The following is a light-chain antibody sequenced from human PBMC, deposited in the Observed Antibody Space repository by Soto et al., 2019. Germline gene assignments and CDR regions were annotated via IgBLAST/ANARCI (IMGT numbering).Light chain of an antibody. CDR1: QSVLYSSNNKNY. Sequence: DIVMTQSPDSLAVSLGERATINCRSSQSVLYSSNNKNYLAWYQQKPGQPPKLLIYWASTRESGVPDRFSGSGSGTDFTLTISSLQVEDVAVYYCQHYYSDPPWTFGQGTKVEIK. J-gene: IGKJ1*01. V-gene: IGKV4-1*01. CDR2: WAS. CDR3: QHYYSDPPWT.